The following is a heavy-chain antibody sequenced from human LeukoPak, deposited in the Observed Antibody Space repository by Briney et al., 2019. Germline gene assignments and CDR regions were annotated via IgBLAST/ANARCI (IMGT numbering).Heavy chain of an antibody. J-gene: IGHJ6*04. CDR3: TRLTVVAVARSPGMDV. Sequence: GGSLRLSCAASGFTFSGSAMHWVRQASGKGLEWVGRIRSKTNSYATAYAASVKGRFTISRDDSKNTAYLQMNSLKTEDTGVYYCTRLTVVAVARSPGMDVWGKGTTVTVSS. D-gene: IGHD2-15*01. CDR1: GFTFSGSA. V-gene: IGHV3-73*01. CDR2: IRSKTNSYAT.